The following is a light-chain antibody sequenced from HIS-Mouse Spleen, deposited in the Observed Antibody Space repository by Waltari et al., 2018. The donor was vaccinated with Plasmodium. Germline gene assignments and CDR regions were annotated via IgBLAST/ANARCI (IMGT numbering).Light chain of an antibody. J-gene: IGLJ1*01. V-gene: IGLV2-8*01. CDR3: SSYAGSNNV. Sequence: QSALTQPPSASGSPGQSVTISCTGTSTDVGGYHYVSWYQPHPGKAPKLMIYEVSNRPSGVPDRFSGSKSVNTASLTVSGLQAEDEADYYCSSYAGSNNVFGTGTKVTVL. CDR1: STDVGGYHY. CDR2: EVS.